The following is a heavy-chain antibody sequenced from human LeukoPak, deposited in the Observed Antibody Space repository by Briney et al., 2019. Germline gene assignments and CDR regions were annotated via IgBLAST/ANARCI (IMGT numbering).Heavy chain of an antibody. J-gene: IGHJ6*04. D-gene: IGHD3-16*01. Sequence: GGSLRLSCAASGFTVSSNYMSWVRQAPGKGLEWVSVIYSGGSTYYADSVKGRFTISRDNAKNSLFLQMNSLRAEGTAVYFCAKSTRAVMAMMDVWGKGTTVTVSS. CDR3: AKSTRAVMAMMDV. CDR2: IYSGGST. V-gene: IGHV3-66*01. CDR1: GFTVSSNY.